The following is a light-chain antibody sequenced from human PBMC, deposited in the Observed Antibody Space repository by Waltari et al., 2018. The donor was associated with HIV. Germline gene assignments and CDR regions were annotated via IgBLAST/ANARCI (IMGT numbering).Light chain of an antibody. CDR3: HQRSTWPRT. Sequence: EIVLTQSPATLSLSPEERATLSCRASQSVSNYLAWYQQKSGQAPRLLIYDASNRATGIPARFSASGSGTDFTLTISSLQPEDFAFYYCHQRSTWPRTFGQGTKVEIK. CDR1: QSVSNY. J-gene: IGKJ1*01. CDR2: DAS. V-gene: IGKV3-11*01.